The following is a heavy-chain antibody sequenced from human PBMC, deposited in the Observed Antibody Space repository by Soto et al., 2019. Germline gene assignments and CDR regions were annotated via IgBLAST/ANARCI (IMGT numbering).Heavy chain of an antibody. CDR3: TTSAAGDYYYGMDV. Sequence: GGSLRLSCAASGFTFSNAWMNWVRQAPGKGLEWVGRIKSKTDGGTTDYAAPVKGRFTISRDDSKNTLYLQMNSLKTEDTAVYYCTTSAAGDYYYGMDVWGQGTTVTVSS. D-gene: IGHD6-13*01. V-gene: IGHV3-15*07. J-gene: IGHJ6*02. CDR2: IKSKTDGGTT. CDR1: GFTFSNAW.